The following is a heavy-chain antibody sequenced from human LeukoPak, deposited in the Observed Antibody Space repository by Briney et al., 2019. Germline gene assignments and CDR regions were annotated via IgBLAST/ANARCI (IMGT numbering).Heavy chain of an antibody. V-gene: IGHV4-34*01. Sequence: SETLSLTCAVYGGSFSGYYWSWIRQPPGKGLEWIGEINHSGSTNYNPSLKSRVTISVDTSKNQFSLKLSSVTAADTAVYYCARVSVVVVAAIDYYYYMDVWGKGTTVTVSS. CDR2: INHSGST. CDR3: ARVSVVVVAAIDYYYYMDV. CDR1: GGSFSGYY. D-gene: IGHD2-15*01. J-gene: IGHJ6*03.